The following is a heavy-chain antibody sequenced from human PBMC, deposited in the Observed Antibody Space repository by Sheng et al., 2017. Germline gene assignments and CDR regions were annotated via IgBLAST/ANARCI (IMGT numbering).Heavy chain of an antibody. Sequence: EVQLVESGGGLVKPGGSLRLSCAASGFTFSIAWMSWVRQAPGKGLEWVGRIKSKTDGGTTDYAAPVKGRFTISRDDSKNTLYLQLNSLKTEDTAVYYCTXGPDYYDNRWGQGTLVTVSS. D-gene: IGHD3-22*01. V-gene: IGHV3-15*01. J-gene: IGHJ4*02. CDR1: GFTFSIAW. CDR2: IKSKTDGGTT. CDR3: TXGPDYYDNR.